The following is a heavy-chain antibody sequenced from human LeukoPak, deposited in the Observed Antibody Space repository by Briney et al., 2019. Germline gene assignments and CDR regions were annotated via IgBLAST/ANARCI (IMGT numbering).Heavy chain of an antibody. CDR3: ARGQYSPDY. CDR1: GFTLSSYG. V-gene: IGHV3-33*01. J-gene: IGHJ4*02. CDR2: IWYDGSNK. Sequence: PGRSLRLSCAACGFTLSSYGMHGVRQAPGKGGEWVAVIWYDGSNKYYTDSVKGRFTISRDNSKNTLYLQMNSLRAEDTAVYYCARGQYSPDYWGQGTLVTVSS. D-gene: IGHD2-15*01.